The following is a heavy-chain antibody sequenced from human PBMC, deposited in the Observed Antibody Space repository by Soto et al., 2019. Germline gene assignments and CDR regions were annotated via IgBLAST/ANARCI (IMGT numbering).Heavy chain of an antibody. CDR2: ISASGSST. D-gene: IGHD6-13*01. V-gene: IGHV3-23*01. Sequence: PGGSLRLSCAASGFTFYNYAMSWVRQAPGKGLEWVSAISASGSSTYYADSVKGRFTISRDNSKNTLYLQMSSLRADDTAVYYCAKDRYISSIEPPEIDYWGQGTPVTVSS. CDR1: GFTFYNYA. CDR3: AKDRYISSIEPPEIDY. J-gene: IGHJ4*02.